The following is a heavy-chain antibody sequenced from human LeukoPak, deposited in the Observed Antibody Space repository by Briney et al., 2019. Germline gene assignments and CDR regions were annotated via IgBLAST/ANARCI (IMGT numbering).Heavy chain of an antibody. Sequence: PGGSLRLSCAASGFTFSSYGMHWVRQAPGKGLEWVAFIRYDGSNKYYADSVKGRFTISRDNSKNTLYLQMNSLRAEDTAVYYCAKGGGINSGSYWAFGYWGQGTLVTVSS. J-gene: IGHJ4*02. CDR2: IRYDGSNK. V-gene: IGHV3-30*02. CDR3: AKGGGINSGSYWAFGY. CDR1: GFTFSSYG. D-gene: IGHD1-26*01.